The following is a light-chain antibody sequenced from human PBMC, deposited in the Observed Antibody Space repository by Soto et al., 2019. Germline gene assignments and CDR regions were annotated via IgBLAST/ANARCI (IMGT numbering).Light chain of an antibody. Sequence: EGMMTQSPDTLSVSLGERATLSCRASQSLRSSLAWYQQKPGQAPRLLIYDASTRATGIPARFSGSGSGTEFTLTISSLQPDDFATYYCQQYNNYSTFGQGTMV. CDR2: DAS. V-gene: IGKV3-15*01. CDR3: QQYNNYST. CDR1: QSLRSS. J-gene: IGKJ1*01.